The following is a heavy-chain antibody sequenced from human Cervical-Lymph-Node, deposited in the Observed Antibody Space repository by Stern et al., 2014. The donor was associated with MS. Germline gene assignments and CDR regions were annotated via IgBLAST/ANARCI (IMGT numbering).Heavy chain of an antibody. J-gene: IGHJ4*02. CDR1: GFSLSTSGVG. Sequence: QVTLRESGPTLVKPTQTLTLTCTFSGFSLSTSGVGVGWIRQPPGKTMEWLALIYLDGDKRYSPSLKSRLTITEDTSKTQVVLTMTNMDPVDTATYYCAHSIRRKQGSCSGGTCYHFDSWGQGTLVTISS. CDR3: AHSIRRKQGSCSGGTCYHFDS. CDR2: IYLDGDK. D-gene: IGHD2-15*01. V-gene: IGHV2-5*02.